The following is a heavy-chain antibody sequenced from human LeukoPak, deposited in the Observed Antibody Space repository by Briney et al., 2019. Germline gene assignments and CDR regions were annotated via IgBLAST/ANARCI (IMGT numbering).Heavy chain of an antibody. J-gene: IGHJ4*02. CDR1: GGSFTTHY. CDR2: INHSGGT. D-gene: IGHD1-26*01. CDR3: ARSRYGGRSPKFDF. Sequence: SETLSLTCAVYGGSFTTHYWSWIRQPPGKGLDWIGEINHSGGTNYNPSLKSRVTISQDTSVNQISLRLSSVTAADTAVYYCARSRYGGRSPKFDFWGQGTLVTVFS. V-gene: IGHV4-34*01.